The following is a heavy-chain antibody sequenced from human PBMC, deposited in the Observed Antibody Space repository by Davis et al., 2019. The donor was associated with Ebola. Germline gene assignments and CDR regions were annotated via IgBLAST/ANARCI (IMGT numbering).Heavy chain of an antibody. Sequence: KFQGRVTITRDTSASTAYMELSSLRSDDTAVYYCARVPVTFGGVIVKPDYWGQGTLVTVSS. V-gene: IGHV1-3*01. J-gene: IGHJ4*02. CDR3: ARVPVTFGGVIVKPDY. D-gene: IGHD3-16*02.